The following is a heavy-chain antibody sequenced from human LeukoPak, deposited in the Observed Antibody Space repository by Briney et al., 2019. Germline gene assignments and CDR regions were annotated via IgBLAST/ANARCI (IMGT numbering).Heavy chain of an antibody. CDR1: GYSISSGYY. D-gene: IGHD5-18*01. V-gene: IGHV4-38-2*02. CDR2: IYHSGSN. J-gene: IGHJ3*02. CDR3: ARVGSYGKEADAFDI. Sequence: SETLSLTCTVSGYSISSGYYWGWIRHPPGQGLEWIGSIYHSGSNYYNPSLKSRVTISVDTSKNQFSLKLSSVTAADTAVYYCARVGSYGKEADAFDIWGQGTMVTVSS.